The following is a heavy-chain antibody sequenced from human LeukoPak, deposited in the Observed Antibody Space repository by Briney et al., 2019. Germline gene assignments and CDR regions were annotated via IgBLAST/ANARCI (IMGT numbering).Heavy chain of an antibody. Sequence: ASVKVSCKASGGTFSSYTVSWVRQAPGQGLEWMGGVSAYNGNTNYAQKLQGRVTMTTDTSTSTAYMELRSLRSDDTAVYYCARGGLGQLWLYAFDIWGQGTMVTVSS. V-gene: IGHV1-18*01. CDR1: GGTFSSYT. D-gene: IGHD5-18*01. CDR2: VSAYNGNT. J-gene: IGHJ3*02. CDR3: ARGGLGQLWLYAFDI.